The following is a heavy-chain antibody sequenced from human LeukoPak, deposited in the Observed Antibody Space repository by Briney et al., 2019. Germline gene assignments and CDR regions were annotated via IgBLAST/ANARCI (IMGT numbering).Heavy chain of an antibody. CDR2: IYYSGST. V-gene: IGHV4-39*07. CDR1: GGSISSRSYY. D-gene: IGHD6-6*01. CDR3: ARAYSSSRIPSAGRYYFDY. J-gene: IGHJ4*02. Sequence: SETLSLTCTVSGGSISSRSYYWGWIRQPPGKGLEWIGSIYYSGSTYYNPSLKSRVTISVDTSKNQFSLKLSSVTAADTAVYYCARAYSSSRIPSAGRYYFDYWGQGTLVTVSS.